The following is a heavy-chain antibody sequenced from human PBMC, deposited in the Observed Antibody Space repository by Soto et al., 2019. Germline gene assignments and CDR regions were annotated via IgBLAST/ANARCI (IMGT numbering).Heavy chain of an antibody. Sequence: QVQLVESGGGVVQPGRSLRLSCAASGFTFDSYAVHWVRQAPGKGLEWVAIVSYDESHKYYADSVKGRFTISRDNSKNTLYLQMSSLRAEDTAVYYCARPLTTGTNTNFAYWGQRTLVTVSS. D-gene: IGHD4-17*01. J-gene: IGHJ4*02. CDR3: ARPLTTGTNTNFAY. CDR2: VSYDESHK. CDR1: GFTFDSYA. V-gene: IGHV3-30*04.